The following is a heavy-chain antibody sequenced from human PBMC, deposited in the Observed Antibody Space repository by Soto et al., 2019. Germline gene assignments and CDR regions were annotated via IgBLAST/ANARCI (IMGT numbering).Heavy chain of an antibody. CDR3: SRGRDEYKLGNV. V-gene: IGHV4-30-4*03. D-gene: IGHD3-10*01. CDR1: GGSISSDYYY. J-gene: IGHJ6*02. CDR2: IYYSGNT. Sequence: LFLTLPVSGGSISSDYYYWRWIRQPPGKGLEWIGNIYYSGNTYYNPSLRSRVTISVDTSKNQFSLNLTSLTAADTAISYGSRGRDEYKLGNVWGPGTTVTVA.